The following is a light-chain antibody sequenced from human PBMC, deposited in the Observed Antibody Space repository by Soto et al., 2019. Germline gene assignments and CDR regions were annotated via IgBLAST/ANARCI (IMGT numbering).Light chain of an antibody. CDR2: QDS. CDR3: QAWDSSTWV. V-gene: IGLV3-1*01. CDR1: KLGDKY. Sequence: SYELTQPPSVSVSPGQTASIPCSGDKLGDKYARWYQQKPGQSPVLVIYQDSKRPSGIPERFSGSNSGNTATLTISGTQAMDEADYYCQAWDSSTWVFGGGTKLTVL. J-gene: IGLJ3*02.